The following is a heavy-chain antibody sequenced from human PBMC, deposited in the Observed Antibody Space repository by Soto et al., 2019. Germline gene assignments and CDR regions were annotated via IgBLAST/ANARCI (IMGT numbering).Heavy chain of an antibody. J-gene: IGHJ1*01. CDR2: VSATGST. Sequence: SETLSLTCAVSGGSINSYYWSWVRQPAGRGLEWIGYVSATGSTKFNPSLKSRVTMSIDASKNQMSLSLTSVTAADTALYYCARSSGVGPEYLQHWGQGTLVTVSS. V-gene: IGHV4-4*07. CDR3: ARSSGVGPEYLQH. D-gene: IGHD3-10*01. CDR1: GGSINSYY.